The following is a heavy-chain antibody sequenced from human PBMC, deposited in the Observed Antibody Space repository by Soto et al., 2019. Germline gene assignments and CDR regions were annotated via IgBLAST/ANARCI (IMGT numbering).Heavy chain of an antibody. CDR1: GGSISSGGYY. D-gene: IGHD2-8*01. V-gene: IGHV4-31*02. J-gene: IGHJ4*02. Sequence: SETLSLTCTVSGGSISSGGYYWSWIRQHPGKGLEWIGYIYYSGSTYYNPSLKSRVTISVDTSKNQFSLKLSSVTAADTAVYYCARGGCTNGVCYTFHFDYWGQGXLVTVSS. CDR2: IYYSGST. CDR3: ARGGCTNGVCYTFHFDY.